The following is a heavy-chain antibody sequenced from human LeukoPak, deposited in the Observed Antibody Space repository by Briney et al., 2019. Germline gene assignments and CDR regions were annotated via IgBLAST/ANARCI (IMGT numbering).Heavy chain of an antibody. CDR1: GFTFSNAW. CDR2: IKRNTDGGST. J-gene: IGHJ4*02. CDR3: ATGGGTYDY. D-gene: IGHD3-16*01. Sequence: PGGSLRLSCAASGFTFSNAWMSWVRQAPGKGPECVGRIKRNTDGGSTDYAAPVKGRFIISRDDSINMLYLQRNSLKTEDTAMYYCATGGGTYDYWGQGTLVTVSS. V-gene: IGHV3-15*01.